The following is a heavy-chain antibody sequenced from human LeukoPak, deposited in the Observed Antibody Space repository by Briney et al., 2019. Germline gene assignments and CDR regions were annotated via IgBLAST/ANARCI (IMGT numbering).Heavy chain of an antibody. V-gene: IGHV4-4*09. CDR3: ARGRYCSSTSCYFDY. J-gene: IGHJ4*02. CDR2: IYTSGST. Sequence: PSETLSLTCTVSGGSISSYYRSWIRQPPGKGLEWIWYIYTSGSTNYNPSLKSRVSISVDTSKNQHSLKLSSVTAADTAGYYCARGRYCSSTSCYFDYWGQGTLVTVS. D-gene: IGHD2-2*01. CDR1: GGSISSYY.